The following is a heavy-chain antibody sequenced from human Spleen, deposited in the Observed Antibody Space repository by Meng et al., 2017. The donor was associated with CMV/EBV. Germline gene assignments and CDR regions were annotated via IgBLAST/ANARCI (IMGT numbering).Heavy chain of an antibody. CDR3: ARPVRPLSTTGGMDA. V-gene: IGHV1-46*01. CDR1: GYTFTTYY. J-gene: IGHJ6*02. D-gene: IGHD1-14*01. CDR2: INPSGDNT. Sequence: ASVKVSCKASGYTFTTYYMHWVRQAPGQGLEWMGIINPSGDNTAYAQRFQGRVTMTRDTSTNTVYMELSSLRSEDTAVYYCARPVRPLSTTGGMDAWGPGTTVTVSS.